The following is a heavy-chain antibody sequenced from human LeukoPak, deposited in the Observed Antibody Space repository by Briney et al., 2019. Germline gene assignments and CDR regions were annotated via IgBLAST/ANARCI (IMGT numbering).Heavy chain of an antibody. CDR2: IKQDGSEK. CDR3: ARENGDYGLNFDY. CDR1: GFTFSSYW. V-gene: IGHV3-7*01. J-gene: IGHJ4*02. Sequence: GGSLRLSCEASGFTFSSYWMSWVRQAPGKGLEWVGNIKQDGSEKYYVDSVKGRFTISRDNAKNSLYLQMNSLRAEDTAVYYCARENGDYGLNFDYWGQGTLVTVSS. D-gene: IGHD4-17*01.